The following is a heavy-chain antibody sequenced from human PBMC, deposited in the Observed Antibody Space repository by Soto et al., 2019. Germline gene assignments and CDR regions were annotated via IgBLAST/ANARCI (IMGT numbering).Heavy chain of an antibody. Sequence: ASVKVSCKASGYTFTGYYMHWVRQAPGQGLEWMGWINPNSGGTNYAQKFQGRVTMTRDTSISTAYMELSSLRSEDTAVYYCARETGYSSGDNYYFAYCGQGSLVTGSS. CDR2: INPNSGGT. V-gene: IGHV1-2*02. D-gene: IGHD5-18*01. J-gene: IGHJ4*02. CDR3: ARETGYSSGDNYYFAY. CDR1: GYTFTGYY.